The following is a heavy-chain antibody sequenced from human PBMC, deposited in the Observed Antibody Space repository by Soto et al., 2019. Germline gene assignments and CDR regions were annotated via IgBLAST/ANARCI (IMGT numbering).Heavy chain of an antibody. Sequence: EVQLVESGGGLVKPGGSLRLSCAASGFTFSSYSMNWVRQAPGKGLEWVSSISSSSSYIYYADSVKGRFTISRDNARNSLYLQMNSLRAEDTAVYYCASRWLHPFDYWGQGTLVTVSS. CDR1: GFTFSSYS. D-gene: IGHD5-12*01. CDR2: ISSSSSYI. J-gene: IGHJ4*02. V-gene: IGHV3-21*01. CDR3: ASRWLHPFDY.